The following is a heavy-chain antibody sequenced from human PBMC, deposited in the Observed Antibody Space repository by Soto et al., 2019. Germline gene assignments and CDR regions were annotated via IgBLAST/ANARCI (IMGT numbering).Heavy chain of an antibody. CDR2: ISSSGSTI. CDR3: ARDPAFDGDYS. CDR1: GFTFTDYY. D-gene: IGHD4-17*01. J-gene: IGHJ4*02. Sequence: GGSLRPSCAASGFTFTDYYMSWIRQAPGKGLEWVSYISSSGSTIYYADSVKGRFTISTDNAKNSLYLQMNSLRAEDTAVYYCARDPAFDGDYSWGQGTLVTVSS. V-gene: IGHV3-11*01.